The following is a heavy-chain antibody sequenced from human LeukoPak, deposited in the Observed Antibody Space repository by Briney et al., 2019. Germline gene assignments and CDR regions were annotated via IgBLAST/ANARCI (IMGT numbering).Heavy chain of an antibody. CDR2: ISAYNGNT. V-gene: IGHV1-18*01. Sequence: GASVKVSCKASGYTFTSYGISWVRQAPGQGLEWMGWISAYNGNTNYAQKLQGRVTMTTDTSTSTAYMELRSLRSDDTAVYYCARDPERGYDWLYFDYWGQGTLVTVSS. CDR3: ARDPERGYDWLYFDY. CDR1: GYTFTSYG. D-gene: IGHD5-12*01. J-gene: IGHJ4*02.